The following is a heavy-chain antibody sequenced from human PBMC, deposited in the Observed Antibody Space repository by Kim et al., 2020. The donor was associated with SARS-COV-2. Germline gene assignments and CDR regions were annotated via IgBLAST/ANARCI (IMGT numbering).Heavy chain of an antibody. V-gene: IGHV1-3*01. CDR2: INAGNGNT. CDR1: GYTFTSYA. J-gene: IGHJ4*02. CDR3: ARGIPRGPHYDLDY. D-gene: IGHD3-10*01. Sequence: ASVKVSCKASGYTFTSYAMHWVRQAPGQRLEWMGWINAGNGNTKYSEKFQGRVTITRDTSASTAYMELSSLTSEDTAVYYCARGIPRGPHYDLDYWGQGTLVTVSS.